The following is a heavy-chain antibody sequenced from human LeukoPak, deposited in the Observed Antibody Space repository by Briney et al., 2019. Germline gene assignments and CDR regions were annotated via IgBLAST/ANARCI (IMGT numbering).Heavy chain of an antibody. J-gene: IGHJ4*02. Sequence: ASVKVSCKASGYTFTSYGISWVRQATGQGLEWMGWMNPNSGNTGYARKFQGRVTMTRNTSISTAYMELSSLRSEDTAVYYCARGQGLSGPYYYGSGSYSEYWGQGTLVTVSS. CDR3: ARGQGLSGPYYYGSGSYSEY. V-gene: IGHV1-8*02. CDR2: MNPNSGNT. D-gene: IGHD3-10*01. CDR1: GYTFTSYG.